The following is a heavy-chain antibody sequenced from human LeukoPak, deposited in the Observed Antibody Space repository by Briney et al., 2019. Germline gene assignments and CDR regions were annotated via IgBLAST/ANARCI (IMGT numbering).Heavy chain of an antibody. CDR3: ARFYPRLAAAGN. D-gene: IGHD6-13*01. J-gene: IGHJ4*02. CDR2: IYSGGST. V-gene: IGHV3-66*01. CDR1: GFTVSSNY. Sequence: GGSLRLSCAASGFTVSSNYMSWVRQAPGKGLEWVSIYSGGSTYYADSVKGRFTISRDNSKNTLYLQMNSLRADDTAVYYCARFYPRLAAAGNWGQGTLVTVSS.